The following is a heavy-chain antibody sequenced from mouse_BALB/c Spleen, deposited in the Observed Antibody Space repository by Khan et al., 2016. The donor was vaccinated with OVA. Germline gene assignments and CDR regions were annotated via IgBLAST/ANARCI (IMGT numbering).Heavy chain of an antibody. CDR2: IWGGGTT. CDR1: GFSLTDYG. D-gene: IGHD2-10*01. V-gene: IGHV2-6-5*01. CDR3: AKPYYAHYYAMDY. Sequence: QVQLKESGPGLVAPSQSLSITCTVSGFSLTDYGVSWIRQPPGKGLEWLGLIWGGGTTYYNSALKSRLSISKDHSKSQVFLKMNSLQTDDTAMYYCAKPYYAHYYAMDYWGQGTSVTVSS. J-gene: IGHJ4*01.